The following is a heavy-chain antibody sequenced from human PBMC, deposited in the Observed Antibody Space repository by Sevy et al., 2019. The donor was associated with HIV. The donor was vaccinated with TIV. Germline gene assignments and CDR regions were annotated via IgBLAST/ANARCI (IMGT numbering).Heavy chain of an antibody. CDR1: GFDFSSHW. V-gene: IGHV3-74*01. CDR3: ATPRFDF. CDR2: MNTDGSST. J-gene: IGHJ4*02. Sequence: GGSLRLSCEASGFDFSSHWMQWVRQAPGKGLVWVSRMNTDGSSTNYADSVKGRFTISRDNAKNTLYLEMNNLREEDTALYYCATPRFDFWGPGTLVTVSS.